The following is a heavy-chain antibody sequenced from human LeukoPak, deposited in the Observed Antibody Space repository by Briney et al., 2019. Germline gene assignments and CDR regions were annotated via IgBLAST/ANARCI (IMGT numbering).Heavy chain of an antibody. D-gene: IGHD2/OR15-2a*01. V-gene: IGHV4-34*01. CDR3: ARRPRKNSALDV. CDR1: GGSFSGYY. CDR2: INHSGST. Sequence: SETLSLTCAVYGGSFSGYYWSWIRQPPGKGLEWIGEINHSGSTNYNPSLKSRVTISVDTSKNQFSLELSSVTAADTAVYYCARRPRKNSALDVWGKGTTVTVSS. J-gene: IGHJ6*04.